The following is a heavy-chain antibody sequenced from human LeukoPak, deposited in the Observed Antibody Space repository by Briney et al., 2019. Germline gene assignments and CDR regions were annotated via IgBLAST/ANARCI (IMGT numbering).Heavy chain of an antibody. Sequence: SVKVSCKASGGTFSSYAISWVRQAPGQGLEWMGGIIPIFGTANYAQKFQGRVTITADKSTGTAYMELSSLRSEDTAVYYCARGDSGSSGYYFYWGQGTLVTVSS. CDR3: ARGDSGSSGYYFY. CDR1: GGTFSSYA. D-gene: IGHD3-22*01. J-gene: IGHJ4*02. V-gene: IGHV1-69*06. CDR2: IIPIFGTA.